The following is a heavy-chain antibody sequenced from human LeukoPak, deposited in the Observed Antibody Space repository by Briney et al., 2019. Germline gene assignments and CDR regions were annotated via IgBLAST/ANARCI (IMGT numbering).Heavy chain of an antibody. D-gene: IGHD3-9*01. V-gene: IGHV4-59*01. CDR2: IYYSGST. J-gene: IGHJ4*02. CDR3: ARGRDALLRYCDCSPPDY. CDR1: GGSISSYY. Sequence: SETLSLTCTVSGGSISSYYWSWIRQPPGKGLEWSGYIYYSGSTNYNPSLKSRATISVDTSKHQFSLKLSSVIAADTDVYYCARGRDALLRYCDCSPPDYWGQGTLVTVSS.